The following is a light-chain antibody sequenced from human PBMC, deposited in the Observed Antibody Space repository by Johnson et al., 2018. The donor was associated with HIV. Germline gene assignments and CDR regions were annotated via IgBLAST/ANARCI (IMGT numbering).Light chain of an antibody. Sequence: QSVLTQPPSVSAAPGQKVTISCSGSSSNIGNNYVSWYQQLPGTAPKLLIYDNNKRPSGIPDRFSGSTSGTSATLDITGLQTGDEADYYCGTWDSSLSVYVFATGTKVTVL. V-gene: IGLV1-51*01. CDR2: DNN. J-gene: IGLJ1*01. CDR3: GTWDSSLSVYV. CDR1: SSNIGNNY.